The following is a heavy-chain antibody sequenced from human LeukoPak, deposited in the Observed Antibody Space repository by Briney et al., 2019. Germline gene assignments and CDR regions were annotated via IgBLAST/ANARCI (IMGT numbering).Heavy chain of an antibody. D-gene: IGHD2-8*01. CDR2: ISAYNGNT. J-gene: IGHJ6*02. V-gene: IGHV1-18*01. Sequence: ASVKVSCKASGYTFTSYGISWVRQAPGQGLEWMGWISAYNGNTNYAQKLQGRVTMTTDTSTSTAYMELRSLRSDDTAVYYCARLGHTVLMVYARGPIGGMDVRGQGTTATVSS. CDR1: GYTFTSYG. CDR3: ARLGHTVLMVYARGPIGGMDV.